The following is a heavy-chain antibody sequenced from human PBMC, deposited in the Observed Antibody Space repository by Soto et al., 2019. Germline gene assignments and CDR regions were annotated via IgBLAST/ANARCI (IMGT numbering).Heavy chain of an antibody. CDR3: ARGLFSETSYSGGWYYFDN. V-gene: IGHV4-39*07. CDR1: GDSITSSSYY. D-gene: IGHD3-10*01. CDR2: IYYSGSS. Sequence: PSDTLSVTCTVSGDSITSSSYYWGWIRQPPGKGLEWIGSIYYSGSSYYNPSLKSRVTISLLSSSDRFSLELSSVTAADTAVYYCARGLFSETSYSGGWYYFDNWSQGPLVTVSS. J-gene: IGHJ4*02.